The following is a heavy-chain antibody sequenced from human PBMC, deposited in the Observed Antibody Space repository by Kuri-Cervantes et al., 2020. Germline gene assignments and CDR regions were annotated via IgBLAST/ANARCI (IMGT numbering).Heavy chain of an antibody. CDR3: ARFGSN. CDR2: INSDGSST. Sequence: GESLKISCAASGFTFDDYAMHWVRQAPGKGLVWVSRINSDGSSTSYADSVKGRFTISRDNAKNTLYLQMNSLRAEDTAVYYCARFGSNWGQGTLVTVSS. D-gene: IGHD3-10*01. J-gene: IGHJ4*02. V-gene: IGHV3-74*01. CDR1: GFTFDDYA.